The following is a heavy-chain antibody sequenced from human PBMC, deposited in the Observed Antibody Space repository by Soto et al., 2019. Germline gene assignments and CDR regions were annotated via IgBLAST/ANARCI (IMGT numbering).Heavy chain of an antibody. CDR1: GYTFTSYY. CDR3: ARARPGYSSSWYLSFDFDY. J-gene: IGHJ4*02. D-gene: IGHD6-13*01. CDR2: INPSGGST. Sequence: GASVKVSCKASGYTFTSYYMHWVRQAPGQGLEWIGIINPSGGSTSYAQKFQGRVTMTRDTSTSTVYMELSSLRSEDTAVYYCARARPGYSSSWYLSFDFDYWGQGTLVTVSS. V-gene: IGHV1-46*01.